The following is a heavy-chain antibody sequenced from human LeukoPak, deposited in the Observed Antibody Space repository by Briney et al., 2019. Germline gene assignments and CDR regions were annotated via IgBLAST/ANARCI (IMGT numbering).Heavy chain of an antibody. CDR2: IYTSGST. CDR3: ARDSGDGYNSPIRGFDY. J-gene: IGHJ4*02. Sequence: SSETLSLTCTVSGGSISSGSYYWSWIRQPAGKGLEWIGRIYTSGSTNYNPSLKSRVTISVDTSKNQFSLKLSSETAADTAVYYCARDSGDGYNSPIRGFDYWGQGTLVTVSS. CDR1: GGSISSGSYY. D-gene: IGHD5-24*01. V-gene: IGHV4-61*02.